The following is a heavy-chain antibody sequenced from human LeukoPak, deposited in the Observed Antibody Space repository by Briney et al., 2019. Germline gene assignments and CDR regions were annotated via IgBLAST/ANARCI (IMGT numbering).Heavy chain of an antibody. CDR1: GFTFSSYW. J-gene: IGHJ4*02. D-gene: IGHD6-19*01. CDR2: INTDGSST. V-gene: IGHV3-74*01. CDR3: ARAHAVAGFDY. Sequence: TGGSLRLSCAASGFTFSSYWMHWVRQAPGKGLVWVSRINTDGSSTSYADSVKGRFTISRDNAKNTLYLQMNSLRAEDTAVYYCARAHAVAGFDYWGQGTLVTVSS.